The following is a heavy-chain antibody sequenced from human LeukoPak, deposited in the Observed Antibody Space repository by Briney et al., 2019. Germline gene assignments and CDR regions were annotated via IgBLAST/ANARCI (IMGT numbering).Heavy chain of an antibody. D-gene: IGHD1-20*01. CDR2: INHSGST. V-gene: IGHV4-34*01. J-gene: IGHJ6*03. Sequence: PSETLSLTCAVYGGSFSGYYWSWIRQPPGKGLEWIGEINHSGSTNYNPSLESRVTISVDTSKNQFSLKLSSVTAADTAVYYCAAVTETYYYYYMDVWGKGTTVTVSS. CDR1: GGSFSGYY. CDR3: AAVTETYYYYYMDV.